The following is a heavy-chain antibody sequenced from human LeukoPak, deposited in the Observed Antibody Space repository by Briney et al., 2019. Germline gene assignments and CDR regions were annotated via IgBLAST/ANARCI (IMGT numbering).Heavy chain of an antibody. CDR3: ARDMVVTAIPYDAFDI. CDR1: GFTFSSYS. V-gene: IGHV3-21*01. Sequence: PGGSLRLSCAASGFTFSSYSMNWVRQAPGKGLEWVSSTSSSSSYIYYADSVKGRFTISRDNAKNSLYLQMNSLRAEDTAVYYCARDMVVTAIPYDAFDIWGQGTMVTVSS. J-gene: IGHJ3*02. CDR2: TSSSSSYI. D-gene: IGHD2-21*02.